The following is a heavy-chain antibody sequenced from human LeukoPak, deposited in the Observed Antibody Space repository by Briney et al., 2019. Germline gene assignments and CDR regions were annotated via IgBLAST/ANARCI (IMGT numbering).Heavy chain of an antibody. CDR2: IKSKTDVRTT. CDR3: TTDLLTGGGY. V-gene: IGHV3-15*01. Sequence: GGSLRLSCAAPGFTFRNAWMSWVREAPGTGREWVGRIKSKTDVRTTDYAPPVNGRFTISRDDSKNTLYLQMNSLKTEDTAVYYCTTDLLTGGGYCGQGTLVTVSS. CDR1: GFTFRNAW. D-gene: IGHD1-20*01. J-gene: IGHJ4*02.